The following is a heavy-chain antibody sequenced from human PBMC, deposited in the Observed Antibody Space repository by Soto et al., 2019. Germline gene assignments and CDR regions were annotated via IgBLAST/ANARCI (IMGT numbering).Heavy chain of an antibody. CDR2: IYHSGST. CDR3: ARAVVAATNWFDP. CDR1: GGSISSGGYS. Sequence: SETLSLTCAVSGGSISSGGYSWSWIRQPPGKGLEWIGYIYHSGSTYYNPSLKSRVTISVDRSKNQFSLKLSSVTAADTAVYYCARAVVAATNWFDPWGQGTLVTVSS. J-gene: IGHJ5*02. V-gene: IGHV4-30-2*01. D-gene: IGHD2-15*01.